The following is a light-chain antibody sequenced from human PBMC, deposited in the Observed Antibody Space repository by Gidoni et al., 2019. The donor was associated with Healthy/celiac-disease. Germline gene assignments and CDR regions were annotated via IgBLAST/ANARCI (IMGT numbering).Light chain of an antibody. Sequence: IVLTQSPGTLSLSPGERATLSFRASQSVSSSYLACYHQKPGQAPRLLIYGASSRATGSPDRFSGSGSGRDFTLTISRLEPEDFAVYYCQQYGSSQGTFGPGTKVDIK. CDR1: QSVSSSY. V-gene: IGKV3-20*01. CDR3: QQYGSSQGT. J-gene: IGKJ3*01. CDR2: GAS.